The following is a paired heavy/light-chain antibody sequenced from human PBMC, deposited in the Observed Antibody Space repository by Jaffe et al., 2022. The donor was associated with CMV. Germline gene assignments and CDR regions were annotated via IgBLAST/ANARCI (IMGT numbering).Heavy chain of an antibody. CDR3: ARGRVELWRVDP. V-gene: IGHV3-11*01. CDR1: GFTFSDYY. CDR2: ISSSGSTI. D-gene: IGHD5-18*01. J-gene: IGHJ5*02. Sequence: QVQLVESGGGLVKPGGSLRLSCAASGFTFSDYYMSWIRQAPGKGLEWVSYISSSGSTIYYADSVKGRFTISRDNAKNSLYLQMNSLRAEDTAVYYCARGRVELWRVDPWGQGTLVTVSS.
Light chain of an antibody. CDR3: QQYDNLPPGLFT. CDR1: QDISNY. Sequence: DIQMTQSPSSLSASVGDRVTITCQASQDISNYLNWYQQKPGKAPKLLIYDASNLETGVPSRFSGSGSGTDFTFTISSLQPEDIATYYCQQYDNLPPGLFTFGPGTKVDIK. V-gene: IGKV1-33*01. CDR2: DAS. J-gene: IGKJ3*01.